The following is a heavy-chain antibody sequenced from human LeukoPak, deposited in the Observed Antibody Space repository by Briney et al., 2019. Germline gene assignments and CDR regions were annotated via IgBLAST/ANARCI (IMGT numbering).Heavy chain of an antibody. D-gene: IGHD3-22*01. J-gene: IGHJ4*02. CDR3: ARGPSRFDSAGY. Sequence: SETLSLTCTVSGGSISNYYWSWIRQPPGKGLEWNGYISYGGSTTYKPSLKSRVTISVDTSKNQFSLKLNSVRAADTAVYYCARGPSRFDSAGYWGQGTLVTVSS. V-gene: IGHV4-59*01. CDR1: GGSISNYY. CDR2: ISYGGST.